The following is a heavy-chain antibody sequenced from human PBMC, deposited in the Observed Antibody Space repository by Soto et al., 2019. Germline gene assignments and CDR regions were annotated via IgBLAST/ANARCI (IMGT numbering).Heavy chain of an antibody. CDR2: LNPTGGT. D-gene: IGHD3-3*01. V-gene: IGHV4-34*01. Sequence: PSETLSLTCAVYGGSFNGYYWNWIRQPPGKGLEWIGELNPTGGTHYNPSLKSRVTMSVDTSKNQFSLRLSSVTAADTAIYYCATRITVFGLLIPPFDPWGQGTQVTVSS. CDR3: ATRITVFGLLIPPFDP. J-gene: IGHJ5*02. CDR1: GGSFNGYY.